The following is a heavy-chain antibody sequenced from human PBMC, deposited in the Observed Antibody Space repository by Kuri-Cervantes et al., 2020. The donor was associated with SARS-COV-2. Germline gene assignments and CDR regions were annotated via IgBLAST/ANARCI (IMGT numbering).Heavy chain of an antibody. Sequence: GGSLRLSCAASGVTFSSYWMHWVRQAPGKGLVWVSRINSDGSTTSYADSVKGRFTISRDNAKNTLYLQMNSLRAEDTAVYYCARISIWVVAATLFLAYYYYYGMDVWGQGTTVTVSS. V-gene: IGHV3-74*01. D-gene: IGHD2-15*01. CDR2: INSDGSTT. CDR3: ARISIWVVAATLFLAYYYYYGMDV. CDR1: GVTFSSYW. J-gene: IGHJ6*02.